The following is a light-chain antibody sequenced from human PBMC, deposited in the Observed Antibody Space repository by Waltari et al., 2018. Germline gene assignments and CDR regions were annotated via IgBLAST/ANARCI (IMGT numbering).Light chain of an antibody. J-gene: IGKJ4*01. CDR3: QQYDISPLT. CDR2: DTS. Sequence: EIVLTQSPGTLSLSPGESATLSCRASQTVRTTYLAWYQQKPGQAPTLLTYDTSSRATGIPDRFSGSGSVTDFSLTISSLEPEDFAVYYCQQYDISPLTFGGGTKVETK. V-gene: IGKV3-20*01. CDR1: QTVRTTY.